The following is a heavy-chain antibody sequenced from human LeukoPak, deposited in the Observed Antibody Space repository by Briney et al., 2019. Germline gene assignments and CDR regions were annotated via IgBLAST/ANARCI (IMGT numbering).Heavy chain of an antibody. J-gene: IGHJ3*02. CDR1: GFTFSSYG. CDR2: IWYDGSNK. V-gene: IGHV3-33*01. Sequence: GGSLRLSCAASGFTFSSYGMHWVRQAPGKGLEWVAVIWYDGSNKYYADSVKGRFTISRDNSKNTLYLQMNSLRAEDTAVYYCARGAPSWDIVVVPATTRHAFDIWGQGTMVTVSS. D-gene: IGHD2-2*01. CDR3: ARGAPSWDIVVVPATTRHAFDI.